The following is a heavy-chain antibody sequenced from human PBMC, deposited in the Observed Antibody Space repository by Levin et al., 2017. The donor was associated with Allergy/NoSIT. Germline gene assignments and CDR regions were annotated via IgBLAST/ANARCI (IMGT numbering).Heavy chain of an antibody. D-gene: IGHD3-10*01. CDR3: ARLLWFGELFKDGMDA. CDR2: ISAYNGNT. CDR1: GYTFTSYG. V-gene: IGHV1-18*01. J-gene: IGHJ6*02. Sequence: GASVKVSCKASGYTFTSYGISWVRQAPGQGLEWMGWISAYNGNTNYAQKLQGRVTMTTDTSTSTAYMELRSLRSDDTAVYYCARLLWFGELFKDGMDAWGQGTTVTVSS.